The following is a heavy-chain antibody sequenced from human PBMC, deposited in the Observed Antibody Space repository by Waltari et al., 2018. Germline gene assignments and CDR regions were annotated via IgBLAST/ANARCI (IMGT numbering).Heavy chain of an antibody. CDR1: GGSFSGYY. J-gene: IGHJ4*02. D-gene: IGHD3-3*01. CDR2: INHSGST. V-gene: IGHV4-34*01. CDR3: ARGGGTILFDY. Sequence: QVQLQQWGAGLLKPSETLSLTCAVYGGSFSGYYWSWIRQPPGKGLEWIGEINHSGSTNYNPSLKSRVTISVDTSKNQFSLKLSSVTAADTAVYYCARGGGTILFDYWGQGTLVTVSS.